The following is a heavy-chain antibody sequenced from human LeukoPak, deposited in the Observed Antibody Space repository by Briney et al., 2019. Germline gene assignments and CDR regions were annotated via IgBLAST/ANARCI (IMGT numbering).Heavy chain of an antibody. J-gene: IGHJ4*02. CDR2: IIPIFGTA. Sequence: ASVKVSCKASGGTFSSYAISWVRQAPGQGLEWMGGIIPIFGTANYAQKFQGRVTITADESTSTAYMELSSLRSEDTAVYYCARGCTNGVCNFDYWGQGTLVTVSS. D-gene: IGHD2-8*01. V-gene: IGHV1-69*01. CDR1: GGTFSSYA. CDR3: ARGCTNGVCNFDY.